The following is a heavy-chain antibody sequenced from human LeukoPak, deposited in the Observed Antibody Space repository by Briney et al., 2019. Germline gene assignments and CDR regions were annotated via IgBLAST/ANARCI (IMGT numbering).Heavy chain of an antibody. CDR2: INPSGGST. V-gene: IGHV1-46*01. CDR1: GYTFTIYY. J-gene: IGHJ4*02. Sequence: ASVKVSCTASGYTFTIYYMHWVRQAPGQGLEWMGIINPSGGSTSYAQKFQGRVTMTRDTSTSTVYMELSSLRSEDTAVYYCARGDKQWPTDYWGQGTLVTVSS. CDR3: ARGDKQWPTDY. D-gene: IGHD6-19*01.